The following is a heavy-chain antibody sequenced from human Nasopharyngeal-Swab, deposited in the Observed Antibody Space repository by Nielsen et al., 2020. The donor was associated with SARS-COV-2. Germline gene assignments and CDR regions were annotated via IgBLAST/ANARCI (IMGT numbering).Heavy chain of an antibody. CDR3: ARDDEDSGYDFDY. CDR2: IKTDGSET. CDR1: GFTFSSYA. V-gene: IGHV3-7*01. J-gene: IGHJ4*02. Sequence: GGSLRLSCAASGFTFSSYAMSWVRQAPGKGLVWVARIKTDGSETSYADAVKGRFTISRDNAENSVYLQMKSLRDEDTAMYYCARDDEDSGYDFDYWGQGTLVTVSS. D-gene: IGHD5-12*01.